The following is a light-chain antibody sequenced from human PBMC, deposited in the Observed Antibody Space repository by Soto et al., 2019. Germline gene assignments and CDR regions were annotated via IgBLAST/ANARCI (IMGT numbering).Light chain of an antibody. Sequence: DIQMTQSPSSLSASVGDRVTITCRASQSISGYLSWYYQRPGKAPKLLISAASTLESGVPSRFSATVSGTEFSLTITSLQPEDFATYYCQQLFDSPITFGQGTRLEIK. CDR3: QQLFDSPIT. J-gene: IGKJ5*01. CDR2: AAS. CDR1: QSISGY. V-gene: IGKV1-9*01.